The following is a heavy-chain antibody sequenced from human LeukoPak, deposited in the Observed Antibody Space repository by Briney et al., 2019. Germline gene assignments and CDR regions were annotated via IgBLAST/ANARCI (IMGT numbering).Heavy chain of an antibody. CDR2: ISPSSSSI. Sequence: GGSLRLSCTASEFTFRVYTMNWVRQAPGKGLEWVSSISPSSSSIYYADSVRGRFTVSRDNAKKSLSLQMNSLRVEDTAIYYCARETYNDFWSGLNWFDPWGQGTLVTVSS. V-gene: IGHV3-21*01. CDR3: ARETYNDFWSGLNWFDP. J-gene: IGHJ5*02. CDR1: EFTFRVYT. D-gene: IGHD3-3*01.